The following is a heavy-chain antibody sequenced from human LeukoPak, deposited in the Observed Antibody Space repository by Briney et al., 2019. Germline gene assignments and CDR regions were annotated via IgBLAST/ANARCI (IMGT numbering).Heavy chain of an antibody. Sequence: GGSLRLSCAASGFSFSSYAMHWVRQAPGKGLEWVAVISYDGSNKYYADSVKGRFTISRDNSKNTLYLQMNSLRAEDTAVYYCARGGLWFGNNWFDPWGQGTLVTVSS. CDR3: ARGGLWFGNNWFDP. V-gene: IGHV3-30-3*01. CDR2: ISYDGSNK. D-gene: IGHD3-10*01. J-gene: IGHJ5*02. CDR1: GFSFSSYA.